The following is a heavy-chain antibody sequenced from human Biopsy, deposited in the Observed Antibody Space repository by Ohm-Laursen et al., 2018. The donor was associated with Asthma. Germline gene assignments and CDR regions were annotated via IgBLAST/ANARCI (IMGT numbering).Heavy chain of an antibody. D-gene: IGHD6-13*01. CDR1: SGSGGYMRSGNYY. V-gene: IGHV4-39*01. J-gene: IGHJ6*02. Sequence: GTLSLTCSLSSGSGGYMRSGNYYWGWIRQPPGKGLEWIGSIYYSGTTYYNPSLESRVTVSAETSKNKFSLKLTSVTAADTAVYYCVRGSSSWHHGPFHYYYGLDVWGQGTTATVSS. CDR2: IYYSGTT. CDR3: VRGSSSWHHGPFHYYYGLDV.